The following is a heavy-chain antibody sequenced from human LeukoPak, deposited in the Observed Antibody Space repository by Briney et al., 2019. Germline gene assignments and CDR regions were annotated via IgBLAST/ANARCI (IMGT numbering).Heavy chain of an antibody. CDR3: ARAVSSHYDPLYYFDY. J-gene: IGHJ4*02. Sequence: SETLSLTCTVSGGSISSYYWSWIRQPPGKGLEWIGYIYYSGSTNYNPSLKSRVTISVDTSKNQFSLKLSSVTAADTAVYYCARAVSSHYDPLYYFDYWGQGTLVTVSS. CDR1: GGSISSYY. D-gene: IGHD3-22*01. V-gene: IGHV4-59*01. CDR2: IYYSGST.